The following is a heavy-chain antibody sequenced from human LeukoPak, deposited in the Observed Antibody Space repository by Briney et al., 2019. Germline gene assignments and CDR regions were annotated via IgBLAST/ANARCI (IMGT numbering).Heavy chain of an antibody. D-gene: IGHD2-2*01. CDR2: IYTSGST. CDR3: ARPFDCSSTSCYWSRPQNDAFDI. CDR1: GGSISSGSYY. V-gene: IGHV4-61*02. J-gene: IGHJ3*02. Sequence: PSETLSLTCTVSGGSISSGSYYWSWIRQPAGKGLEWIGRIYTSGSTNYNPSLKSRVTISVDTSKNQFSLKLSSVTAADTAVYYCARPFDCSSTSCYWSRPQNDAFDIWGQGTMVTVSS.